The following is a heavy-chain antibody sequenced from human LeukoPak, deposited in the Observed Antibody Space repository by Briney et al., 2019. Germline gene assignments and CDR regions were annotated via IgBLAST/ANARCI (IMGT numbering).Heavy chain of an antibody. V-gene: IGHV3-21*01. Sequence: KPGGSLRLSCAASGFTFSSYSMNWVRQAPGKGLEWVSSISSSSSYIYYADSLQGRFTISRDSAKNSLYLQMNSLRADDTAVYYCARRRWNDYWGQGTLVTVSS. CDR1: GFTFSSYS. D-gene: IGHD4-23*01. J-gene: IGHJ4*02. CDR3: ARRRWNDY. CDR2: ISSSSSYI.